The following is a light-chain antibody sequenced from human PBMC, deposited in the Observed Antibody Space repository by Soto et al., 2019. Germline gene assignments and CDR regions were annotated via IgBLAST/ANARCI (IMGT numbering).Light chain of an antibody. V-gene: IGKV3-20*01. Sequence: EIVLTQSPGTLSLSPGERATLSCRASQTVSSTYLAWYQQKPGQAPRLLISGASSRATGVPVRFSGSASGTDFTLTISRLEPEDFAVYYCQQFDGSPRTFGQGTKVDIK. J-gene: IGKJ1*01. CDR3: QQFDGSPRT. CDR2: GAS. CDR1: QTVSSTY.